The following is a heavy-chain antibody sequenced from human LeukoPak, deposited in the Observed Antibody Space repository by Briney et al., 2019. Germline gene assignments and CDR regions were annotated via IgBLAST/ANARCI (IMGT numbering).Heavy chain of an antibody. J-gene: IGHJ4*02. Sequence: ASVKDSCKASGYTFTSYGISWVRQAPGQGLEWMGWVSAYNGNTNYAQKFQGRVTMTTDTPTSTVYMELRSLRSDDTAVYYCGRHDGGSGWPWLGIDYWGQGTLVTVSS. V-gene: IGHV1-18*01. D-gene: IGHD6-25*01. CDR3: GRHDGGSGWPWLGIDY. CDR1: GYTFTSYG. CDR2: VSAYNGNT.